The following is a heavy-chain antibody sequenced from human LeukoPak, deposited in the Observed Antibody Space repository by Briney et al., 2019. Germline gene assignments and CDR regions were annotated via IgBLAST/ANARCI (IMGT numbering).Heavy chain of an antibody. V-gene: IGHV3-21*01. J-gene: IGHJ3*02. CDR1: GFTFSSYS. D-gene: IGHD6-13*01. CDR3: ASEYSSSWYRGAFDI. Sequence: PGGSLRLSCAASGFTFSSYSMNWVRQAPGKGLEWVSSISSSSSYIYYADSVKGRFTISRDNAKNSLYLQMNSLRAEDTAVYYCASEYSSSWYRGAFDIWGQGTMVTVSS. CDR2: ISSSSSYI.